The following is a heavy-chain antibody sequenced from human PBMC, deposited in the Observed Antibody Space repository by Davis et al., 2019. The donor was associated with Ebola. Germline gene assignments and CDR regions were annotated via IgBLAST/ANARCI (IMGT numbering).Heavy chain of an antibody. J-gene: IGHJ3*02. CDR1: GGSISSYY. V-gene: IGHV4-4*07. Sequence: PSETLSLTCTVSGGSISSYYWSWIRQPAGKGLEWIGRIYTSGSTNYNPSLKSRVTMSVDTSKNHFSLKLSSVTAADTAVYYCARTPAAIGDDAFDIWGQGTMVTVSS. CDR3: ARTPAAIGDDAFDI. CDR2: IYTSGST. D-gene: IGHD2-2*01.